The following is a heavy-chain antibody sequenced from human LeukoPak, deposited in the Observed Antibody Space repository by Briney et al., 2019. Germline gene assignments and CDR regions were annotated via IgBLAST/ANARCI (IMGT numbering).Heavy chain of an antibody. V-gene: IGHV3-9*01. CDR2: ISWNSGSI. J-gene: IGHJ1*01. CDR1: GFILDDYA. D-gene: IGHD2/OR15-2a*01. CDR3: AKSTISSAPAGDFQH. Sequence: GGSLRLSCEASGFILDDYAMHWVRQAPGKGLEWVSGISWNSGSIGYGDSVKGRFTISRDNAKNSLYLHMHSLRADDTALYYCAKSTISSAPAGDFQHWGQGTLVTVSS.